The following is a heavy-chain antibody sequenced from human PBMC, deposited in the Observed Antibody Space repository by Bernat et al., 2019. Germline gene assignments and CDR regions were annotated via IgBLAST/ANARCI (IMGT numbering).Heavy chain of an antibody. V-gene: IGHV1-69*06. Sequence: QVQLVQSGAEVKKPGSSVKVSCKASGGTFSSYAISWVRQAPGQGLGWMGGLIHMFGTANCSQKFQGRVTNTADKSTSTAYMELCSLRSEDTAVYYCAMAWGSGAFDIWGQGTMVTVSS. CDR2: LIHMFGTA. CDR3: AMAWGSGAFDI. CDR1: GGTFSSYA. J-gene: IGHJ3*02. D-gene: IGHD7-27*01.